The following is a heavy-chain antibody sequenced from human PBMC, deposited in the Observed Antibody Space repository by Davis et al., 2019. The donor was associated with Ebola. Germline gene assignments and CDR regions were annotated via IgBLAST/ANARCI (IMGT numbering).Heavy chain of an antibody. J-gene: IGHJ6*02. CDR3: ARERYDFWSGYYSYYYYGMDV. CDR1: GGSISSYY. CDR2: INHSGST. D-gene: IGHD3-3*01. Sequence: SETLSLTCTVSGGSISSYYWSWIRQPPGKGLEWIGEINHSGSTNYNPSLKSRVTISVDTSKNQFSLKLSSVTAADTAVYYCARERYDFWSGYYSYYYYGMDVWGQGTTVTVSS. V-gene: IGHV4-34*01.